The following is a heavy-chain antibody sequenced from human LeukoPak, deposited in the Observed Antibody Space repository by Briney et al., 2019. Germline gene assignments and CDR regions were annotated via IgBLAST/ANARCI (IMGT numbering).Heavy chain of an antibody. V-gene: IGHV1-46*01. CDR1: GYTFTSYW. Sequence: ASVKVSCKASGYTFTSYWIQWVRQAPGQGLEWMGLINPNDGSTTYTHKFQGRVTMTRDTSTSTVYMDLSSLTSEDTAVYYCARAPRDSSTMLDYWGQGTLVTVSP. CDR3: ARAPRDSSTMLDY. D-gene: IGHD6-13*01. J-gene: IGHJ4*02. CDR2: INPNDGST.